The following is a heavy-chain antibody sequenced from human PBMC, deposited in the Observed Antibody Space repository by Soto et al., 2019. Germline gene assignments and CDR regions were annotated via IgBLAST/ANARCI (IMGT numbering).Heavy chain of an antibody. CDR1: GFTFNTHG. D-gene: IGHD4-17*01. V-gene: IGHV3-33*01. CDR3: ARIDDYGDYVTDY. Sequence: VELVESGGGVVQPGGSLRLSCAASGFTFNTHGMHWVRQAPGKGLEWVAVSWYDGSQRYYADFVRGRFTISRDNSQNTRYLQMTSLRAEDPAVYYCARIDDYGDYVTDYWGQGALVTVSS. J-gene: IGHJ4*02. CDR2: SWYDGSQR.